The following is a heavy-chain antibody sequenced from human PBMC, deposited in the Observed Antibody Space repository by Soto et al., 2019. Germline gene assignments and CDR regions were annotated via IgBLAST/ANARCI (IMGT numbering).Heavy chain of an antibody. CDR1: GGSISSSSYY. D-gene: IGHD2-15*01. V-gene: IGHV4-39*01. J-gene: IGHJ4*02. CDR3: ARRSRPVVAHLDN. Sequence: SETLSLTCTVSGGSISSSSYYWGWIRQPPGKGLEWIGSIYYSGSTYYNPSLKRRVTISVDTSKNQFSLKLSSVTAADTAVYYCARRSRPVVAHLDNWGQGTLVTVSS. CDR2: IYYSGST.